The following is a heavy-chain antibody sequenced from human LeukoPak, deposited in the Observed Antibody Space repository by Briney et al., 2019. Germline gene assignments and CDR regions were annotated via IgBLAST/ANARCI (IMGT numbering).Heavy chain of an antibody. D-gene: IGHD2-2*01. CDR3: AKGFLGYCSSTSCYLGRPFDY. Sequence: GGSLRLSCSASGFIFSSYAMSWVRQAPGKGLEWVSTISGSAGSTYYADSVKGWFTISRDNSKNTLYLQMNSLKAEDTAVYHCAKGFLGYCSSTSCYLGRPFDYWGQGTLVTVSS. CDR1: GFIFSSYA. J-gene: IGHJ4*02. V-gene: IGHV3-23*01. CDR2: ISGSAGST.